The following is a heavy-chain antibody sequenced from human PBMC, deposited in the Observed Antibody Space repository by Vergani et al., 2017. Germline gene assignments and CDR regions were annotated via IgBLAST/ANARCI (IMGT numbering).Heavy chain of an antibody. J-gene: IGHJ6*03. CDR1: GFTFSSYA. Sequence: QVQLVESGGGLVKPGRSLRLSCAASGFTFSSYAMHWVRQAPGKGLEWVAVISYDGSNKYYEDSVKGRFTISRDNSKNTLYLQMNSLRAEDTAVYYCASDGLAYCGGDCYSNYYYYYYMAVWGKGTTVTVSS. CDR2: ISYDGSNK. D-gene: IGHD2-21*01. V-gene: IGHV3-30*04. CDR3: ASDGLAYCGGDCYSNYYYYYYMAV.